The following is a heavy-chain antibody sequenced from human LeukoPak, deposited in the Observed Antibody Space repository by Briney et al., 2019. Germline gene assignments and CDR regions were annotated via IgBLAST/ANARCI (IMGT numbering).Heavy chain of an antibody. V-gene: IGHV3-20*04. CDR1: GFTFDDYG. CDR3: ARDRRWFGELSDFDY. D-gene: IGHD3-10*01. CDR2: INWNGGST. J-gene: IGHJ4*02. Sequence: GGSLRLSCAASGFTFDDYGMSWVRQAPGKGLEWASGINWNGGSTGYADSVKGRFTISRDNAKNSLYLQMNSLRAEDTALYYCARDRRWFGELSDFDYWGQGTLVTVSS.